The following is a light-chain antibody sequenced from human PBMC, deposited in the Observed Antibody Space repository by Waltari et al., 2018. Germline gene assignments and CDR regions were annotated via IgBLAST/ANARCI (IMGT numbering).Light chain of an antibody. CDR1: TLGDKY. V-gene: IGLV3-1*01. CDR2: QDS. CDR3: QAWDSSTVV. Sequence: SYELTHPPSVSVSPGQPASTTCSGDTLGDKYACWYQQKPGQAPVLVIYQDSKRPSGIPERFSGSNSGNAATLTISGTQAMDEADYYCQAWDSSTVVFGGGTKLTVL. J-gene: IGLJ2*01.